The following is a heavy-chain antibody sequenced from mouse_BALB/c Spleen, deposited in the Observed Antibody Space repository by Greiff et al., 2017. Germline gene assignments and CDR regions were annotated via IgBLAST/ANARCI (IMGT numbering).Heavy chain of an antibody. Sequence: VQLQQSAAELARPGASVKMSCKASGYTFTSYTMHWVKQRPGQGLEWIGYINPSSGYTEYNQKFKDKTTLTADKSSSTAYMQLSSLTSEDSAVYYCARNRRYWFAYWGQGTLVTVSA. CDR1: GYTFTSYT. V-gene: IGHV1-4*02. CDR3: ARNRRYWFAY. D-gene: IGHD2-14*01. CDR2: INPSSGYT. J-gene: IGHJ3*01.